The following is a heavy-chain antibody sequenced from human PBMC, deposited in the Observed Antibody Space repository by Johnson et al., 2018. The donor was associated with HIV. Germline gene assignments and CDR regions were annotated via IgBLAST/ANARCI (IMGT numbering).Heavy chain of an antibody. CDR3: ARVRFSGITIFGWDDAFDI. CDR1: GFTFSSYW. CDR2: IKQDGSEK. D-gene: IGHD3-3*01. V-gene: IGHV3-7*01. J-gene: IGHJ3*02. Sequence: VQLVESGGGVAQPGRSLRLSCAASGFTFSSYWMSWVRQAPGKGLEWVANIKQDGSEKYYVDSVKGRFTISRDNAKNSLYLQMNSLRAEDTAVYYCARVRFSGITIFGWDDAFDIWGQGTMVTVSS.